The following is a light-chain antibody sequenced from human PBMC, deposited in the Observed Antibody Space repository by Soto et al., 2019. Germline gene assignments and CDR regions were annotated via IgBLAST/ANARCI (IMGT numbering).Light chain of an antibody. Sequence: AIQLTQSPSSLSASVGDRVTITCRASQGISSALAWYQQKPGKAPKLLIYDASSLESGVPSRFSGGGSGTDFTLTISSLQPEDFATYYCQQFNSYRPWKFGQGTKVDIK. J-gene: IGKJ1*01. V-gene: IGKV1-13*02. CDR3: QQFNSYRPWK. CDR1: QGISSA. CDR2: DAS.